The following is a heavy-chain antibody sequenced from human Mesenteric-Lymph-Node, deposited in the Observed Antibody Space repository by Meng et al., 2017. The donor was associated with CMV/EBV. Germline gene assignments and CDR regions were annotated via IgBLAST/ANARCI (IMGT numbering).Heavy chain of an antibody. J-gene: IGHJ4*02. CDR1: GFIFSDYW. D-gene: IGHD1-26*01. V-gene: IGHV3-74*03. CDR3: ARVKADVGATDY. Sequence: GGSLRLSCAASGFIFSDYWMHWVRQVPGEGLVWVARIDIDGRNPSTPKYADFVKGRFTISRDNAKNSLYLQMNSLRAEDTAVYYCARVKADVGATDYWGQGTLVTVSS. CDR2: IDIDG.